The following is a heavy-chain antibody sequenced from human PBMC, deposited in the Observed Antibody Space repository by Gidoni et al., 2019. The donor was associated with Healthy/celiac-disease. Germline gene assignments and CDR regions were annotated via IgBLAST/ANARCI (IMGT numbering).Heavy chain of an antibody. CDR1: GFTFSSYS. D-gene: IGHD2-2*01. V-gene: IGHV3-48*02. CDR3: ARKQVVPAAIYYYYYGMDV. CDR2: ISSSSSTI. Sequence: EVQLVESGGGLVQPGGSLRLSCAASGFTFSSYSMNWVRQAPGKGLEWVSYISSSSSTIYYADSVKGRFTISRDNAKNSLYLQMNSLRDEDTAVYYCARKQVVPAAIYYYYYGMDVWGQGTTVTVSS. J-gene: IGHJ6*02.